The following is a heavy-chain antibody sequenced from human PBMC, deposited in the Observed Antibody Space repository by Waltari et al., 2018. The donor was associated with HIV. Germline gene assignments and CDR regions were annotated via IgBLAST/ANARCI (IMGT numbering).Heavy chain of an antibody. V-gene: IGHV3-23*05. D-gene: IGHD6-19*01. CDR3: ASEAAVSAGPLDS. J-gene: IGHJ4*02. CDR2: IGTSDNST. Sequence: EVHLAESGGGLVQPGGSLRISCAVSGLSGATSALTWVRQAPGKGIQWVSSIGTSDNSTYYLDSVRGRFLISRDDSQTTVSLQMDRLTTNDTAVYYCASEAAVSAGPLDSWGQGIAVIVSS. CDR1: GLSGATSA.